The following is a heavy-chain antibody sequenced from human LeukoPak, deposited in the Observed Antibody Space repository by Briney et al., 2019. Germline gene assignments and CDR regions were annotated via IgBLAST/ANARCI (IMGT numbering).Heavy chain of an antibody. J-gene: IGHJ4*02. CDR1: GYSFTSYW. CDR3: ARLVPVGATPPPPPDY. CDR2: IYPGDSDT. Sequence: GESLKISCKGSGYSFTSYWIGWVRQMPGKGLEWMGIIYPGDSDTRYSPSFQGQVTISADKSISTAYLQWSSLKASDTAMYYCARLVPVGATPPPPPDYWGQGTLVTVSP. D-gene: IGHD1-26*01. V-gene: IGHV5-51*01.